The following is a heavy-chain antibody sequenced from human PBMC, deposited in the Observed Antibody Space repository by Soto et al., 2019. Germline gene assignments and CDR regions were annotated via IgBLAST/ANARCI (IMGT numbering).Heavy chain of an antibody. CDR1: GYSFSSYW. D-gene: IGHD2-2*03. J-gene: IGHJ3*02. CDR2: NNPADFDT. CDR3: ARHRGYCTTTTCYDAFDI. V-gene: IGHV5-51*01. Sequence: EVQLVQSGAEVKKPGESLKISCKGSGYSFSSYWIGWVRQMPGKGLERMGINNPADFDTRYSPSFQGQVTISADKSISTAFLQWSSLKASDTAMYFCARHRGYCTTTTCYDAFDIWGQGTMVTVSS.